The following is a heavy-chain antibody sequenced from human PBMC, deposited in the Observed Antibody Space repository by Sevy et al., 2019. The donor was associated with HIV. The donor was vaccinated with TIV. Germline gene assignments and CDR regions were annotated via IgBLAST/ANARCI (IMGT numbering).Heavy chain of an antibody. CDR2: VSYSGNT. D-gene: IGHD3-3*01. V-gene: IGHV4-39*01. CDR1: GDSISSSIYY. CDR3: ARSNPYYDFWSGYMTSGYFDF. Sequence: SETLSLTCIVSGDSISSSIYYWGWIRQPPGKGLEWIASVSYSGNTYYNPSLKSRTTMSIDTSKNQYFLTLNSVTAPDAAVYYCARSNPYYDFWSGYMTSGYFDFWGPGTLVTVSS. J-gene: IGHJ4*02.